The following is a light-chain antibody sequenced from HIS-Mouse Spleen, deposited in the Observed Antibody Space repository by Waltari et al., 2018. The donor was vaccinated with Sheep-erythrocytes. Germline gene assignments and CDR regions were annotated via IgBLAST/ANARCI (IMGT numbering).Light chain of an antibody. Sequence: QSVLTQPPSASGTPGQRVTISWSGSSSNIGSNTVNWYQQLPGTAPKLLIYSNNQRPSGVPDRVSGSQSGTSASLAISGLQSEDEADYYCAAWDDSLNGYVFGTGTKVTVL. V-gene: IGLV1-44*01. CDR3: AAWDDSLNGYV. CDR1: SSNIGSNT. J-gene: IGLJ1*01. CDR2: SNN.